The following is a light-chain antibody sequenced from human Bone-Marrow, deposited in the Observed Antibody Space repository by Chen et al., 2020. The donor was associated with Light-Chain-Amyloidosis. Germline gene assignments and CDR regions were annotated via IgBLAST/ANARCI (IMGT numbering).Light chain of an antibody. Sequence: SYELTQPPSVSVSPGQTARITCSGDDLPTKYAYWYQQKPGQAPVLVIHRDTERPSWIAERFSGSSSGTTATFTLSGVQAEDVADYHCQSAGSSGTDEVMFGGGTKLTVL. V-gene: IGLV3-25*03. CDR1: DLPTKY. CDR2: RDT. CDR3: QSAGSSGTDEVM. J-gene: IGLJ3*02.